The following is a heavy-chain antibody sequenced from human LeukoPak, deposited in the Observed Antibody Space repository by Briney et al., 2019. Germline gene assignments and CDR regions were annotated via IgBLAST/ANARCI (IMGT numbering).Heavy chain of an antibody. CDR1: GYRFTDYW. CDR2: IRPKTGDA. V-gene: IGHV1-2*02. CDR3: ARDTPHQRFDY. Sequence: ASVKVSCRAIGYRFTDYWLHWVRQAPGQGPEWMGYIRPKTGDADYARVFQGRVVMTRDMSTNTAYIELTGLTSDDTAVYYCARDTPHQRFDYWGQGTLVIVSS. J-gene: IGHJ4*02.